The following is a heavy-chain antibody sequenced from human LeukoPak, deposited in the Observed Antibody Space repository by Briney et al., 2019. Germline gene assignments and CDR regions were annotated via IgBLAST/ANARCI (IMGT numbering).Heavy chain of an antibody. CDR3: AKLVGASGYFDY. CDR2: ISGSGGST. CDR1: GFTFSSYG. D-gene: IGHD1-26*01. J-gene: IGHJ4*02. V-gene: IGHV3-23*01. Sequence: PGGSLRLSCAASGFTFSSYGMSWVRQAPGKGLEWVSAISGSGGSTYYADSVKGRFTISRDNSKNTLYLQMNSLRAEDTAVYYCAKLVGASGYFDYWGQGTLVTVSS.